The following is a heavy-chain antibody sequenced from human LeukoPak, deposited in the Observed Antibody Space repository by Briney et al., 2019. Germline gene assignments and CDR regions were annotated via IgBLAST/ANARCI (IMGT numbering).Heavy chain of an antibody. J-gene: IGHJ1*01. CDR1: GFTFSSYA. V-gene: IGHV3-23*01. D-gene: IGHD4-17*01. CDR3: AKEIYGDSTGGRFQQ. CDR2: ISGSGGST. Sequence: GGSLRPSCAASGFTFSSYAMGWVRQAPGKGLEWVSVISGSGGSTYYADSVKGRFTLSRDNSKNTLYLQMNSLRAEDTAVYYCAKEIYGDSTGGRFQQWGQGTLVTVSS.